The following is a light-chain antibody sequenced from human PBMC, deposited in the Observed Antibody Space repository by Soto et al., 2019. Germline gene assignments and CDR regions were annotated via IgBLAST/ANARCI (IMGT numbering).Light chain of an antibody. Sequence: QSVLTQPASVSGSPGQSITISCTGTSSDVGAYTSVSWYQHHPGKAPKVIIYEVNKRPSGISNRFSGSKSVNTASLTISGLQPDDEAHYYCSSYTSDNRDHVFGTGTKVTVL. J-gene: IGLJ1*01. CDR3: SSYTSDNRDHV. V-gene: IGLV2-14*01. CDR2: EVN. CDR1: SSDVGAYTS.